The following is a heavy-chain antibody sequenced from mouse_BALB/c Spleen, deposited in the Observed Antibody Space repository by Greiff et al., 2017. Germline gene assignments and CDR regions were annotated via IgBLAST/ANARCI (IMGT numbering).Heavy chain of an antibody. D-gene: IGHD1-2*01. CDR1: GYTFTDYA. CDR2: ISTYYGDA. Sequence: QVQLQQSGAELVRPGVSVKISCKGSGYTFTDYAMHWVKQSHAKSLEWIGVISTYYGDASYNQKFKGKATMTVDKSSSTAYMELARLTSEDSAIYYCARGSTAYAMDYWGQGTSVTVSS. J-gene: IGHJ4*01. V-gene: IGHV1S137*01. CDR3: ARGSTAYAMDY.